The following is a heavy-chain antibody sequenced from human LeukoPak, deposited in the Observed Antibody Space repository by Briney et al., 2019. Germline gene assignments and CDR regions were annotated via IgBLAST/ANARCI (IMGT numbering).Heavy chain of an antibody. D-gene: IGHD3-3*01. V-gene: IGHV4-59*01. CDR2: IYYSGST. CDR3: ARGFCYDFWSGYFPFDY. CDR1: GGSISSYY. J-gene: IGHJ4*02. Sequence: SETLSLTCTVSGGSISSYYWSWIRQPPGKGLEWIGYIYYSGSTNYNPSLKSRVTISVDTSKNQFSLKLSSVTAADTAVYYCARGFCYDFWSGYFPFDYWGQGTLVTVSS.